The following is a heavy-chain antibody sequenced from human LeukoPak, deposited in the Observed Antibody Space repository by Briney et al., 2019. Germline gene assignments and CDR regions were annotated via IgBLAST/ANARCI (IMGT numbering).Heavy chain of an antibody. CDR2: IYSGGST. CDR1: GFTVGSNY. Sequence: GGSLRLSCAASGFTVGSNYLSWVRQAPGEGVEWVSLIYSGGSTYCADSLKGRFTISRDNSKNTVYLQMNSLRVEDTAVYYCASPRDGSGSYSDYYYYYVMDVWGQGTTVTVSS. V-gene: IGHV3-53*01. CDR3: ASPRDGSGSYSDYYYYYVMDV. J-gene: IGHJ6*02. D-gene: IGHD3-10*01.